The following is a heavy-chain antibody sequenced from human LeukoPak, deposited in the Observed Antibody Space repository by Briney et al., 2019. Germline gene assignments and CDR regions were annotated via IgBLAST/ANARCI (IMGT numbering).Heavy chain of an antibody. D-gene: IGHD3-22*01. Sequence: GSLRLSCAASGFTFSSYSMNWVRQAPGKGLEWVSSISSSSSYIYYADSVKGRFTISRDNAKNSLYLQMNSLRAEDTAVYYCASGDYYDSSSLSTWGQGTLVTVSS. J-gene: IGHJ5*02. CDR1: GFTFSSYS. CDR2: ISSSSSYI. CDR3: ASGDYYDSSSLST. V-gene: IGHV3-21*01.